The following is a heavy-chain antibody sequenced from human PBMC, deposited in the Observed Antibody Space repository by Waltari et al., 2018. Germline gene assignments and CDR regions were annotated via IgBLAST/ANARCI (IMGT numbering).Heavy chain of an antibody. CDR1: GYSISSGYS. D-gene: IGHD3-10*01. Sequence: QVRLQESRPGLVNPSETLPLTCTGSGYSISSGYSGGWIRQPPGKGLEWIGSIYHSGSTDYSPSFKSRVTISVDTSKNQFSLKLSSVTAADTAVYYCARALSGGDRPSWFDPWGQGTLVTVSS. CDR3: ARALSGGDRPSWFDP. CDR2: IYHSGST. V-gene: IGHV4-38-2*02. J-gene: IGHJ5*02.